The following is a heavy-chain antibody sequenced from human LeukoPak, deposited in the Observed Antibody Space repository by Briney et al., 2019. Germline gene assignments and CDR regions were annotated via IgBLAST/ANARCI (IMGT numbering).Heavy chain of an antibody. J-gene: IGHJ3*02. CDR3: AKDSGGITIFGVAPAFDI. D-gene: IGHD3-3*01. Sequence: PGGSLRLSCAASGFTVSSNYMSWVRQAPGKGLEWVSAISGSGGSTYYADSVKGRFTISRDNSKNALYLQMNSLRAEDTAVYYCAKDSGGITIFGVAPAFDIWGQGTMVTVSS. CDR2: ISGSGGST. CDR1: GFTVSSNY. V-gene: IGHV3-23*01.